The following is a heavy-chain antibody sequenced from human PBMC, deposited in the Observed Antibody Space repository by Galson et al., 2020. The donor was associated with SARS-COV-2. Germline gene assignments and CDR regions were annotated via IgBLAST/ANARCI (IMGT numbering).Heavy chain of an antibody. D-gene: IGHD2-21*02. CDR2: ISYDGSNK. Sequence: GGSLRLSCAASGFTFSSYAMHWVRQAPGKGLEWVAVISYDGSNKYYADSVKGRFTISRDNSKNTLYLQMNSLRAEDTAVYYCARDKEVVTARLDYWGQGTLVTVSS. CDR1: GFTFSSYA. J-gene: IGHJ4*02. V-gene: IGHV3-30*04. CDR3: ARDKEVVTARLDY.